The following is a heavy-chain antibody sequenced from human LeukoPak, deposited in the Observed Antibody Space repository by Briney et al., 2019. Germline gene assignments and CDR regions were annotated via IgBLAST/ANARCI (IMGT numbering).Heavy chain of an antibody. Sequence: LGESLKISCKGSGYSFTSYWIGWVRQTPGKGLEWMGIIYPGDSDTRYSPSFQGQVTISADKSISTAYLQWSSLKASDTAMYYCARNIGYCSGGSCPSNWFDPWGQGTLVTVSS. CDR1: GYSFTSYW. D-gene: IGHD2-15*01. V-gene: IGHV5-51*01. CDR2: IYPGDSDT. CDR3: ARNIGYCSGGSCPSNWFDP. J-gene: IGHJ5*02.